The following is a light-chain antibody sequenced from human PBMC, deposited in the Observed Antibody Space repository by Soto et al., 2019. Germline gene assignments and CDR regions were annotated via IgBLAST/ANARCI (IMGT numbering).Light chain of an antibody. J-gene: IGKJ1*01. Sequence: EIVLTQSPGTLSLSPGERATLSCRASQSVSSSYLAWYQQKPGQAPRLLNYGASSRATGIADRFSGSGSGTDFTLTISRLEPDDFSVYYCPQYGSSRTFGQGNKVEIK. CDR1: QSVSSSY. V-gene: IGKV3-20*01. CDR3: PQYGSSRT. CDR2: GAS.